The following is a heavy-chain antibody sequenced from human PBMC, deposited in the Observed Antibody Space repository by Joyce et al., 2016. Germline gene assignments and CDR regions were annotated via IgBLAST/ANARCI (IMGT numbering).Heavy chain of an antibody. D-gene: IGHD2-2*01. Sequence: QVQLVQSGAEVKKPGASVKVSCKASGYTFTDYYIHWVRQAPGQGLEWMGGINLNRGGTEYPQKFQGRVTMTRDTSIRTAYMELTGLRSDDTAVYYCARGDLRTSSPLFWYFALWGRGTLVTVSS. CDR3: ARGDLRTSSPLFWYFAL. J-gene: IGHJ2*01. CDR2: INLNRGGT. CDR1: GYTFTDYY. V-gene: IGHV1-2*02.